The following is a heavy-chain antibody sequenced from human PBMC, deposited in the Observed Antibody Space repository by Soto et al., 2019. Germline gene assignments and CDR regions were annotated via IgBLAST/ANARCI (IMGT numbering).Heavy chain of an antibody. J-gene: IGHJ4*02. CDR2: IHHDGST. D-gene: IGHD2-8*01. Sequence: SETLSLTCSISGGSSSSLSKSWVRQSPGKGLEWIGEIHHDGSTNYNPSLKGRVTISGHTSKNHFSLELGSVTAADTAVYYCATYDVGTIIQDYWGQGTLVTVSS. V-gene: IGHV4-34*01. CDR1: GGSSSSLS. CDR3: ATYDVGTIIQDY.